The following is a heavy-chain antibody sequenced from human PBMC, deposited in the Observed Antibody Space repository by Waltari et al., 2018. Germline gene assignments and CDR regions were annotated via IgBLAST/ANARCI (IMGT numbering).Heavy chain of an antibody. CDR2: ISWDSVNT. J-gene: IGHJ6*02. D-gene: IGHD2-15*01. V-gene: IGHV3-9*01. CDR1: GFNFYDHA. CDR3: GKDITPGGMDV. Sequence: EVQLVESGGGLVQPGRSLRLSCAACGFNFYDHAMHWVRQAPGKGLEWVSGISWDSVNTGYADSVKGRFTISRDNAKNLLYLQMNNLRVEDTAFYYCGKDITPGGMDVWGRGTAVTVSS.